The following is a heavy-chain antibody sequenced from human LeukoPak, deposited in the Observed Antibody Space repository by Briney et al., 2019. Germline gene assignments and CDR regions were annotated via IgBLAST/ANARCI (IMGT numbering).Heavy chain of an antibody. CDR1: GGTFSSYA. D-gene: IGHD3-3*01. CDR2: IIPIFGTA. CDR3: ARDGRFLEWRNWFDP. J-gene: IGHJ5*02. Sequence: SVKVSCKASGGTFSSYAISWVRQAPGQGLEWMGRIIPIFGTANYAQKFQGRVTITADESTSTAYMELSSLRSEDTAVYYCARDGRFLEWRNWFDPWGQGTLVTVSS. V-gene: IGHV1-69*13.